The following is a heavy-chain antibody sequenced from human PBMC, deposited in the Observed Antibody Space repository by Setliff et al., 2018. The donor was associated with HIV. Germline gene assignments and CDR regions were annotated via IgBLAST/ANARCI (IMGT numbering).Heavy chain of an antibody. D-gene: IGHD6-19*01. V-gene: IGHV1-18*01. CDR2: ISAYNGNT. CDR1: GYTFTSYG. Sequence: ASVKVSCKASGYTFTSYGISWVRQAPGQGLEWMGWISAYNGNTNYAQKFQGRVTMTTDTSTSTAYMELRSLRSDDTAVYYCARAPAHEHATGWYSSSNRFDPWGRGTLVTVSS. J-gene: IGHJ5*02. CDR3: ARAPAHEHATGWYSSSNRFDP.